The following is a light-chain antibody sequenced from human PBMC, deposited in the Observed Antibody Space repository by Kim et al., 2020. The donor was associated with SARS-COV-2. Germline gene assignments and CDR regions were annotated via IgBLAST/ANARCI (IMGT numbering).Light chain of an antibody. V-gene: IGKV3-11*01. Sequence: DIVLTQSPPILSLSPGDRATLSCRASQSVSSYLAWYQQRPGQPPRLLIYDASNRATGIPARFSGSGSGTDFTLTISSLEPEDFAVYYCHQGSNWPRLTFGGGTKVEI. CDR3: HQGSNWPRLT. J-gene: IGKJ4*01. CDR2: DAS. CDR1: QSVSSY.